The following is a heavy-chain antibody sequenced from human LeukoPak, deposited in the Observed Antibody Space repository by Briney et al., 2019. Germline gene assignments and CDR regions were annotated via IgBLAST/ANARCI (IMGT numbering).Heavy chain of an antibody. CDR3: ARVYGMFAPYYFYY. J-gene: IGHJ4*02. D-gene: IGHD3-10*02. Sequence: PSETLSLTCTVSGGSISSYYWSWIRQPPGKGLEWIGYIYYSGSTNYNPSLKSRVTISVDTSKNQFSLKLSSVTAADTAVYYCARVYGMFAPYYFYYWGQGTLVTVSS. CDR2: IYYSGST. V-gene: IGHV4-59*01. CDR1: GGSISSYY.